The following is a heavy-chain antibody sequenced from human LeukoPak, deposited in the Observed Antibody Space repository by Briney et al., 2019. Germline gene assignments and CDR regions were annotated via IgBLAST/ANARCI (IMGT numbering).Heavy chain of an antibody. J-gene: IGHJ3*02. V-gene: IGHV3-30*03. Sequence: GGSLRLSCAASGFTFSSYGMHWVRQAPGKGLEWVAVISYDGSNKYFADSVKGRFTISRDNSKNTLYLQMNSLRAEDTAVYYCAIDFLGSSRAFDIWGQGTMVTVSS. CDR2: ISYDGSNK. D-gene: IGHD2-2*01. CDR3: AIDFLGSSRAFDI. CDR1: GFTFSSYG.